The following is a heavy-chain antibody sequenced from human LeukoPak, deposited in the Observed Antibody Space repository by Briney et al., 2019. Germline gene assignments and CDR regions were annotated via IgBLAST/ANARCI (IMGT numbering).Heavy chain of an antibody. CDR2: INPDSGGT. J-gene: IGHJ4*02. D-gene: IGHD3-22*01. V-gene: IGHV1-2*06. CDR3: ARSRSTSGYSVLXY. Sequence: ASVKVSCKASGYTFTGYYMHWVRQAPGQGLEWMGRINPDSGGTNYAQKFQGRVTMTRDTSITTGYMELSRLRSDDTAVYYCARSRSTSGYSVLXYWGQGILVTISS. CDR1: GYTFTGYY.